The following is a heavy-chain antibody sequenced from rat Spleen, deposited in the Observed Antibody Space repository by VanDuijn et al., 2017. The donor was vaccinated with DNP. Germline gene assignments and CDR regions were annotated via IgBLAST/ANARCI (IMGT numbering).Heavy chain of an antibody. CDR1: GFTFSNYV. Sequence: EVQLVESGGGLVQPGRSLKLSCAASGFTFSNYVMAWVRQAPKKGLEWVATITSNGGSTYYRDSVKGRFTISRDNAKNTQYLQMDSLRSEDTATYYCATHRVHWGQGVMVTVSS. CDR2: ITSNGGST. D-gene: IGHD1-11*01. J-gene: IGHJ2*01. CDR3: ATHRVH. V-gene: IGHV5-17*01.